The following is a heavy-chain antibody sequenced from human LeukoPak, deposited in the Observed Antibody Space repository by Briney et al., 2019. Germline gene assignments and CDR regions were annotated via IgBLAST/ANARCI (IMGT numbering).Heavy chain of an antibody. CDR2: ISGSGGST. CDR3: AKDQTAMIGYYFGY. D-gene: IGHD3-22*01. CDR1: GFTFSSYA. J-gene: IGHJ4*02. V-gene: IGHV3-23*01. Sequence: AGGSLRLSCAASGFTFSSYAMSWVRQAPGKGLEWVSAISGSGGSTYYADSVKGRFTISRDNSKNTLYLQMNSLRAEDTAVYYCAKDQTAMIGYYFGYWGQGTLVTVSS.